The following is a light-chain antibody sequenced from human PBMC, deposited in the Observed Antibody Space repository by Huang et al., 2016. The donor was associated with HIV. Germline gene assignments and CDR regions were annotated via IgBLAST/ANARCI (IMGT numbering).Light chain of an antibody. V-gene: IGKV3-11*01. CDR3: QQRSNWAPIT. CDR1: QIVSSY. J-gene: IGKJ4*01. Sequence: EIVLTQSPATLSLSPGERATLSCRASQIVSSYLAWYQQKPGQAPRLLIYDASNRATGIPARFSGSGSGTDFTLTISSLEPEDFAVYYCQQRSNWAPITFGGGTKVEIK. CDR2: DAS.